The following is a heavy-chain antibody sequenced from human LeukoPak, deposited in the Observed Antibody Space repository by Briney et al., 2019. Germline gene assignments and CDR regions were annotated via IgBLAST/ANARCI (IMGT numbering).Heavy chain of an antibody. Sequence: SETLSLTCTVSGGSIRSSYYYWGWIRQPPGKGLEWIGSIYDSGSTYYNPSLKSRVTISVDTSKNQFSLKLSSVTAADTAVYYCARDRTYYYDSSGYGYYYGMDVWGQGTTVTVSS. J-gene: IGHJ6*02. CDR1: GGSIRSSYYY. CDR2: IYDSGST. CDR3: ARDRTYYYDSSGYGYYYGMDV. V-gene: IGHV4-39*07. D-gene: IGHD3-22*01.